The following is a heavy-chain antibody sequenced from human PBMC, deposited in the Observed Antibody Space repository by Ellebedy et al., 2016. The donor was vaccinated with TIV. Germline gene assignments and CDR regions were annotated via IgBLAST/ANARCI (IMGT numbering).Heavy chain of an antibody. J-gene: IGHJ4*02. CDR1: GITFSNYW. CDR3: AVWDTFSGFYYIAS. CDR2: IKQDGSTM. D-gene: IGHD3-22*01. V-gene: IGHV3-7*01. Sequence: GESLKISCAASGITFSNYWMAWVRQAPGKGLEWLASIKQDGSTMFYMDSVKGRFTVSRDNAKDSLYLQMNSLRAEDTAVYYCAVWDTFSGFYYIASWGQGTLVTVSS.